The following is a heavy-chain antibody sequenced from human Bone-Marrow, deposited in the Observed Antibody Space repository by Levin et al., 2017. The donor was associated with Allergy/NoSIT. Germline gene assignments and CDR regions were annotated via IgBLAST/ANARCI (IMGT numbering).Heavy chain of an antibody. V-gene: IGHV3-30*02. J-gene: IGHJ4*02. Sequence: GGSLRLSCAASGFTFSNYAMHWVRQTPGRGLEWVAFIAYNGINREYADSVKGRFTVSRDNSKNTVFLQMNSLRDEDTAVYHCAKDPRDCTNTNCYGIYYFDCWGQGTLVTVSS. CDR3: AKDPRDCTNTNCYGIYYFDC. CDR1: GFTFSNYA. CDR2: IAYNGINR. D-gene: IGHD2-2*01.